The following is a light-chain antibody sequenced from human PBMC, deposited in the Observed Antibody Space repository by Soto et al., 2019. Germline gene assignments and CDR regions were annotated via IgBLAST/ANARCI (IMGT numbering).Light chain of an antibody. CDR3: SSYTTTSTLV. V-gene: IGLV2-14*01. CDR2: EVR. Sequence: QSVLTQPASLSGSPGQSITIACTGTNRDVDSYNLVSWYQQRPGEAPKLIISEVRNRPSGISYRFTGSKSGNTASLTISGLQAEDEADYYCSSYTTTSTLVFGGGTKLTVL. CDR1: NRDVDSYNL. J-gene: IGLJ3*02.